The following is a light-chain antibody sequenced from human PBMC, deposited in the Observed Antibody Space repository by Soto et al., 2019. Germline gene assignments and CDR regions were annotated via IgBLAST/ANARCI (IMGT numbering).Light chain of an antibody. CDR2: WAS. CDR1: QSLLSTSNNKNF. Sequence: DIVMTQSPDSLAVSLGERATINCKSSQSLLSTSNNKNFLVWYQHKPGQPPKLLISWASTREAGVPDRFSGSGSGKDFTLTISSLQAEDVAVYYGQQCFSAPLDFGGGTKVEIK. J-gene: IGKJ4*01. CDR3: QQCFSAPLD. V-gene: IGKV4-1*01.